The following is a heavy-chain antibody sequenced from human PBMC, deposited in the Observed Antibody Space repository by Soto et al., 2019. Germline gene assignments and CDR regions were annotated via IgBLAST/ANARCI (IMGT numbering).Heavy chain of an antibody. J-gene: IGHJ4*02. CDR3: RLVPLYYFDY. V-gene: IGHV4-39*01. CDR2: IYYSGST. CDR1: GGSISSSSYY. Sequence: QLQLQESGPGLVKPSETLSLTCTVSGGSISSSSYYWGWIRQPPGKGLEWIGSIYYSGSTYYNPSLKSRVTISVYTSKNQFSLKLSSVTAADTAVYYCRLVPLYYFDYWGQGTLVTVSS. D-gene: IGHD6-19*01.